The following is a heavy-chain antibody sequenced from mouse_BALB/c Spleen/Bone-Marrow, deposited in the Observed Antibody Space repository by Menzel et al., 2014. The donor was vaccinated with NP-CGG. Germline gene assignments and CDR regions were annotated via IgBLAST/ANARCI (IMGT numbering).Heavy chain of an antibody. CDR3: AREGAYYRYIDY. D-gene: IGHD2-14*01. CDR1: GFSLTTYG. V-gene: IGHV2-9*02. CDR2: IWAGGTT. J-gene: IGHJ2*01. Sequence: VQLVESGPGLVAPSQSLSLTCTVSGFSLTTYGIHWVRQPPGKGLEWLGVIWAGGTTIYNSALMSRLSISKDTSKSQVFLKMSSLQTDDTAMYYCAREGAYYRYIDYWGQGTTLTVSS.